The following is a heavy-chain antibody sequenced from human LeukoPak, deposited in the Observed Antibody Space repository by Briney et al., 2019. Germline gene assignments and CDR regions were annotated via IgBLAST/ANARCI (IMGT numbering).Heavy chain of an antibody. CDR2: IIPIFGTA. CDR3: ARGPYDYGDYGPYYYGMDV. D-gene: IGHD4-17*01. Sequence: SVKVSCKASGGTFISYAISWVRQAPGQGLEWMGLIIPIFGTANYAQKFQGRVTITADESTSTAYMELSSLRSEDTAVYYCARGPYDYGDYGPYYYGMDVWGQGTTVTVSS. CDR1: GGTFISYA. V-gene: IGHV1-69*13. J-gene: IGHJ6*02.